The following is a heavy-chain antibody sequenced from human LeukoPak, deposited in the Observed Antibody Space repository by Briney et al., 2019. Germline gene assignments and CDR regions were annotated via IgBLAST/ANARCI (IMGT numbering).Heavy chain of an antibody. V-gene: IGHV4-39*01. CDR1: GGSVSSSSYY. Sequence: SETLSLTCTVSGGSVSSSSYYWGWVRQPPGKGREWIAKIYYSGSTYYSPSLRSRFTISVDTSKNRFSLKLTSVTAADTAVYYCARHASVSGNWPRPLDYWGQGSLVTVSS. D-gene: IGHD3-3*01. CDR2: IYYSGST. J-gene: IGHJ4*02. CDR3: ARHASVSGNWPRPLDY.